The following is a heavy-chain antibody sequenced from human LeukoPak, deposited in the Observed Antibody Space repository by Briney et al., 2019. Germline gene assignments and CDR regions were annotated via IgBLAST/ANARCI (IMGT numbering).Heavy chain of an antibody. CDR2: IYSGGST. D-gene: IGHD3-10*01. V-gene: IGHV3-53*01. J-gene: IGHJ5*02. Sequence: GGSLRLSCAASGFTVSSNYMSWVRQAPGKGLEWVSVIYSGGSTYYADPVKGRFTISRDNSKNTLYLQMNSLRAEDTAVYYCARDSPMEGWFDPWGQGTLVTVSS. CDR3: ARDSPMEGWFDP. CDR1: GFTVSSNY.